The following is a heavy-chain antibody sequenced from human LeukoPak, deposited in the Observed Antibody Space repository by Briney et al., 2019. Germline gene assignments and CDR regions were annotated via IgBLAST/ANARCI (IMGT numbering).Heavy chain of an antibody. V-gene: IGHV1-8*01. CDR3: ARGTIRSRYFDY. CDR1: GYTFTNSD. Sequence: ASVKVSCKASGYTFTNSDINWVRQATGQGLEWMGWMNPDSGNTGYVQKFQGRVTMTRDTSINTAYMELSNLTSDDTAVFYCARGTIRSRYFDYWGRGTLVTVSS. D-gene: IGHD3-10*01. CDR2: MNPDSGNT. J-gene: IGHJ4*02.